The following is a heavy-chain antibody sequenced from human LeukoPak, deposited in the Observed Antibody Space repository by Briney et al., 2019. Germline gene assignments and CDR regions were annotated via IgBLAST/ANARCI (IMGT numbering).Heavy chain of an antibody. J-gene: IGHJ4*02. V-gene: IGHV3-9*01. CDR3: ARDRGGKEDTGAVEY. D-gene: IGHD5-18*01. CDR1: KFTFRYYA. Sequence: PGGSLRLSCVGSKFTFRYYAMHWVRQAPGRGLEWVAGINGDGGGVAYADSVVGRFTISRDYAETSLYLQMNSLRPEDTALYYCARDRGGKEDTGAVEYWGQGTQVAVSS. CDR2: INGDGGGV.